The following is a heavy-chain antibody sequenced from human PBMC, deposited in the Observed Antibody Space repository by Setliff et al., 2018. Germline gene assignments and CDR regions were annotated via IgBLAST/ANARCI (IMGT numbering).Heavy chain of an antibody. J-gene: IGHJ4*02. Sequence: PGGSLRLSCAASGFNSSDYWMHWVRQVPGKGLVWVSRLSGDADVSRPTYADSVKGRFTTSRDNAKNTLYLQMNSLTVEDTALYYCAAGVITFGGVIEYWGRGTLVTVS. D-gene: IGHD3-16*01. CDR3: AAGVITFGGVIEY. CDR1: GFNSSDYW. V-gene: IGHV3-74*01. CDR2: LSGDADVSRP.